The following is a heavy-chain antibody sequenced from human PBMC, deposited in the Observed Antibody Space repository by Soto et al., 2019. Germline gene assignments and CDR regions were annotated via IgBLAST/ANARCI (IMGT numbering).Heavy chain of an antibody. V-gene: IGHV1-18*01. CDR1: GFTFSNYG. J-gene: IGHJ6*02. CDR3: ARDIESVTAKHFFYYYAMDV. Sequence: ASVKVSCKASGFTFSNYGLNWVRQAPGQGLEWMGWVSANNGHTNYAQNLQGRVSMTTDTSTSTAYMELRGLTLDDTAVYYCARDIESVTAKHFFYYYAMDVWGQGTTVTVS. D-gene: IGHD2-8*01. CDR2: VSANNGHT.